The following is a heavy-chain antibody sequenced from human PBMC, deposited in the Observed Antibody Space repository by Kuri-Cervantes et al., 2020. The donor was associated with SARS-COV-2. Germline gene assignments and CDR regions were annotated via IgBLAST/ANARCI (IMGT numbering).Heavy chain of an antibody. J-gene: IGHJ6*03. CDR3: ATRVAGDPDYYYYYMDV. V-gene: IGHV1-69*13. Sequence: SVKVSCKASEGTFFSYAISWVRQAPGQGLEWMGGIAPIFGKTDYAQKFQGRVTITADESTNTVYMELSSLRSEGTAVYYCATRVAGDPDYYYYYMDVWGTGTTVTVSS. D-gene: IGHD7-27*01. CDR2: IAPIFGKT. CDR1: EGTFFSYA.